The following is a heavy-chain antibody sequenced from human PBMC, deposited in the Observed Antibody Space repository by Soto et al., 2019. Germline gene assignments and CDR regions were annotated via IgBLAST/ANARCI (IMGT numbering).Heavy chain of an antibody. V-gene: IGHV3-23*01. D-gene: IGHD3-9*01. CDR3: ATSFRYFDN. J-gene: IGHJ4*02. CDR2: ISGTASRT. Sequence: LRLSCAGSGFTPTTTPLSWVRPPPGKGLEWVTTISGTASRTYYVDSVKGRFFISRDNAKNTVTLQMNNLTLDDTAVYYCATSFRYFDNWGQGTRVPSPQ. CDR1: GFTPTTTP.